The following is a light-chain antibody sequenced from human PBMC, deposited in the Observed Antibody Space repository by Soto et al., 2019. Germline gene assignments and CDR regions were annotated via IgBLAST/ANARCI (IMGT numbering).Light chain of an antibody. V-gene: IGKV3-15*01. J-gene: IGKJ5*01. CDR1: QSVGTS. Sequence: EVVMTQSPGTVSVSPGERATLSCRASQSVGTSLAWYQQKPGQAPRLLIYGASTRATGVPVRFSGRGSGTEFTFTISSLQSEDFAVYYCQQYYNWPPITFGQGTRLEIK. CDR2: GAS. CDR3: QQYYNWPPIT.